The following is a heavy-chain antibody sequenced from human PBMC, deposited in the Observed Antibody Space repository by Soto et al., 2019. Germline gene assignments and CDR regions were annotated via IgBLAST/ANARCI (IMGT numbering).Heavy chain of an antibody. CDR1: GFIFSDYW. J-gene: IGHJ4*02. CDR2: IKEDGSGK. CDR3: TRHPFGNFDY. Sequence: GGSLRLSCAASGFIFSDYWMSLFRQAAWKWLEWVANIKEDGSGKYYVDSVKGRFTISRDNAKNSLYLQVNSLRAEDTAVYSCTRHPFGNFDYWGQGTLVTVSS. V-gene: IGHV3-7*01. D-gene: IGHD3-10*01.